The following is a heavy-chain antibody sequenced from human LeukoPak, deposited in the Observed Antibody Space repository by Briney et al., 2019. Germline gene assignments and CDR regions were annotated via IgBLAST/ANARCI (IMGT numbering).Heavy chain of an antibody. J-gene: IGHJ6*03. V-gene: IGHV4-4*02. CDR3: AKKDYYYMDV. CDR1: GGSITSGNW. CDR2: IHHGVTT. Sequence: SGTLSLTCAVSGGSITSGNWWTWVRQSPGKGLEWIGEIHHGVTTNYNPSLKSRVTISVDKSKNQFSLKLNSVTAADTAVYYCAKKDYYYMDVWGKGTTVTVSS.